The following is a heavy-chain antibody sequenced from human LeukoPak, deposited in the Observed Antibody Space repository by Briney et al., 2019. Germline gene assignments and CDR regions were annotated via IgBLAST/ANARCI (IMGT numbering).Heavy chain of an antibody. V-gene: IGHV3-7*02. Sequence: PGGSLRLSCAASGFTFSRYWMSWVRQAPGQGLEWVANVNEAGSEKNYVDSVKGRFTISRDNIRNLLYLQMNYLIVEDTAVYYCATEYCTDKGNFDLWGRGALVTVSS. J-gene: IGHJ2*01. CDR3: ATEYCTDKGNFDL. CDR2: VNEAGSEK. D-gene: IGHD2/OR15-2a*01. CDR1: GFTFSRYW.